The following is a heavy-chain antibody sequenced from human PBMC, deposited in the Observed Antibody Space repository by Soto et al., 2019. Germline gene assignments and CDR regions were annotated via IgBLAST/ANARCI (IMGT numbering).Heavy chain of an antibody. D-gene: IGHD2-15*01. CDR1: EFTFSNFG. CDR3: ARVDVVVAADSFDI. CDR2: IYYDGSNE. J-gene: IGHJ3*02. V-gene: IGHV3-33*01. Sequence: QVQLVESGGGVVQPGRSLRLSCAASEFTFSNFGMHWVRQAPGQGLEWVAVIYYDGSNEYYADSVKGRFTISRDNSKNTLYLQMNSLRAEDTAVYYCARVDVVVAADSFDIWGQGTMVTVSS.